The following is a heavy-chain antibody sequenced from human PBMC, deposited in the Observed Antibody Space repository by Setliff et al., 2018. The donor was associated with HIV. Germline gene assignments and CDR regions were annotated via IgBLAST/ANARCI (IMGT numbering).Heavy chain of an antibody. CDR1: GYTFSTYG. CDR3: ARGGGGYYYYYMDV. V-gene: IGHV1-18*01. D-gene: IGHD2-15*01. J-gene: IGHJ6*03. CDR2: ISAYNGNT. Sequence: ASVKVSCKASGYTFSTYGISWVRQAPGQGLEWMGWISAYNGNTNYAQKLQGRVTVTTDTSTSTAYMELRSLRSDDTAVYYCARGGGGYYYYYMDVWGKGTTVTVSS.